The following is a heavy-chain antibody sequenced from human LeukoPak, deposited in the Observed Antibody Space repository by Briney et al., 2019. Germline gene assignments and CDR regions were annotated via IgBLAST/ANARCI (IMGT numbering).Heavy chain of an antibody. CDR2: IIPIFGTA. V-gene: IGHV1-69*05. CDR1: GGTFSSYA. CDR3: ARNMVRGIDYYYYMDV. Sequence: SVKISCKASGGTFSSYAISWVRQAPGQGLEWMGGIIPIFGTANYAQKFQGRVTITTDESTSTAYMELSSLRSEDTAVYYCARNMVRGIDYYYYMDVWGKGTTVTVSS. D-gene: IGHD3-10*01. J-gene: IGHJ6*03.